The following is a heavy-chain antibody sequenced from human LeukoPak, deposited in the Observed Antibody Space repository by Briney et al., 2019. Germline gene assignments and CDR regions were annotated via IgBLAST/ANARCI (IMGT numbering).Heavy chain of an antibody. D-gene: IGHD3-22*01. V-gene: IGHV1-18*01. Sequence: ASVKVSCKASGYTFTSYGISWVRQAPGQGLERMGWISAYNGNTNYAQKLQGRVTMTTDTSTSTAYMELRSLRSDDTAVYYCARDEGYYYDSSDYYFDSDYWGQGTLVTVSS. CDR2: ISAYNGNT. J-gene: IGHJ4*02. CDR1: GYTFTSYG. CDR3: ARDEGYYYDSSDYYFDSDY.